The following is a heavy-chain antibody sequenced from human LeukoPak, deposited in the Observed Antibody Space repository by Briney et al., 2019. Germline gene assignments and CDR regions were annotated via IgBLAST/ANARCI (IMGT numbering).Heavy chain of an antibody. D-gene: IGHD6-13*01. Sequence: ASLKVSCRASGYTFTGYYMHWVRQAPGQGLEWMGWINPNSGGTNYAQKFQGRVTMTRDTSISTAYMELSRLRSDDTAVYYCARDAAAAGIDYWGQGTLVTVSS. J-gene: IGHJ4*02. V-gene: IGHV1-2*02. CDR1: GYTFTGYY. CDR3: ARDAAAAGIDY. CDR2: INPNSGGT.